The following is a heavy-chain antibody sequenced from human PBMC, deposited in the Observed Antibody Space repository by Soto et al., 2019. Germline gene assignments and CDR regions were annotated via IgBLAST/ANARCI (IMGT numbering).Heavy chain of an antibody. CDR3: ARHRSDFWFDP. J-gene: IGHJ5*02. V-gene: IGHV4-39*01. CDR1: GGSISSSSYF. Sequence: QLQLQESGPGLVKPSETLSLTCTVSGGSISSSSYFWGWIRQPPGKGLEWIGSIYYSGSTYYNPSXKXXVTVSVDTSKNPFSLKLNSVTAADTAVYYCARHRSDFWFDPWGQGTLVTVSS. D-gene: IGHD2-15*01. CDR2: IYYSGST.